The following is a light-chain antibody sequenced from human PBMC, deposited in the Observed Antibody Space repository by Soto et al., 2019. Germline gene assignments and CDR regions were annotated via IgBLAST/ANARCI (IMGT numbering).Light chain of an antibody. Sequence: SYELTQPSSVSVSPGQTARITCSGDALPTQYAYWYQQKPGRAPVLVMSKDTERPADIPERFSGSNSGALVTLTISGVQPEDEADYYCLSADSSATLYVFGGGTKLTVL. V-gene: IGLV3-25*03. CDR2: KDT. J-gene: IGLJ1*01. CDR1: ALPTQY. CDR3: LSADSSATLYV.